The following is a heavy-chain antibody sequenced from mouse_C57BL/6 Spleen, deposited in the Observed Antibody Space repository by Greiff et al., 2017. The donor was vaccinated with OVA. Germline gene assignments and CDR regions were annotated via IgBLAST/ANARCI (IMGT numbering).Heavy chain of an antibody. CDR1: GYTFTDYN. D-gene: IGHD2-4*01. CDR3: ARGDYDADYYAMDY. V-gene: IGHV1-22*01. CDR2: INPNNGGT. Sequence: VQLKESGPELVKPGASVKMSCKASGYTFTDYNMHWVKQSHGKSLEWIGYINPNNGGTSYNQKFKGKATLTVNKSSSTAYMELRSLTSEDSAVYYCARGDYDADYYAMDYWGQGTSVTVSS. J-gene: IGHJ4*01.